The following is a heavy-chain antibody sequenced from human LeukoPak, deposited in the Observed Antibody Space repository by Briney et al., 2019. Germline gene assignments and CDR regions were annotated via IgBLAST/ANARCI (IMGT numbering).Heavy chain of an antibody. CDR2: IYSSGTT. CDR3: ARDPGPWQH. J-gene: IGHJ1*01. V-gene: IGHV3-66*01. Sequence: GGSLRLSCAASGFTVSNNYMSWVRQAPGKGLEWISVIYSSGTTYYVDSVKGRFTISRDNSKNTLYLQMNSLRVEDTAVYYCARDPGPWQHWGQGTLVTVSS. CDR1: GFTVSNNY.